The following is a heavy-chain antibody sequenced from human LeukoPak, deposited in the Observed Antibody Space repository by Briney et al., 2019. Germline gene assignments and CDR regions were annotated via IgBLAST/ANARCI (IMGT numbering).Heavy chain of an antibody. J-gene: IGHJ4*02. CDR2: INPNSGGT. V-gene: IGHV1-2*02. CDR1: GYTFTGYY. Sequence: RASVKVSCKASGYTFTGYYMHWVRQAPGQGLEWMGWINPNSGGTNYAQKFQGRVTMTRDTSISTAYMELSRLRSDDTAVYYCARDEAVVVVAATYFDYWGQGTLVTVSS. D-gene: IGHD2-15*01. CDR3: ARDEAVVVVAATYFDY.